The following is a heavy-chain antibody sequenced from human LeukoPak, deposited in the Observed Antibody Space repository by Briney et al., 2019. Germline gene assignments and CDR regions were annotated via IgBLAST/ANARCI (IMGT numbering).Heavy chain of an antibody. J-gene: IGHJ6*03. CDR1: GGSFSGYY. D-gene: IGHD3-10*01. CDR3: ARALSYYYGSGSYRNYYYMDV. CDR2: INHSGST. V-gene: IGHV4-34*01. Sequence: SETLSLTCAVYGGSFSGYYWSWIRQPPGKGLEWIGEINHSGSTNYNPSLKSRVTISVDTSKNQFSLKLSPVTAADTAVYYCARALSYYYGSGSYRNYYYMDVWGKGTTVTVSS.